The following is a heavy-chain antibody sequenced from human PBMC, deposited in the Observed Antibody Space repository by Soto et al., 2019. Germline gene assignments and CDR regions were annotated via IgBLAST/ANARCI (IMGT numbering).Heavy chain of an antibody. CDR1: GSTFNSYG. D-gene: IGHD3-10*01. V-gene: IGHV1-69*06. Sequence: SVKVSCKASGSTFNSYGISWVRQAPGQGLDWMGVIIPLYGTVNYAQKFQGRVSITADKSTSTAYMDLNSLRSDDTAVYYCARVRVIRGVIPSHFGLWGQGTQVTVSS. CDR3: ARVRVIRGVIPSHFGL. J-gene: IGHJ4*02. CDR2: IIPLYGTV.